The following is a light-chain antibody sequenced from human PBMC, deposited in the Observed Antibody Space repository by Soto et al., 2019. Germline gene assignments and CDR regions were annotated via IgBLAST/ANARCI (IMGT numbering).Light chain of an antibody. CDR3: SSYTSRGTLV. CDR1: TSDVGAYNY. CDR2: EVT. Sequence: QLVLTQPASVSGSPGQSITISCTGTTSDVGAYNYVSWYQHNPGNAPKLMIYEVTNRPSGVSSRFSGSKSGSTASLTISGLQSEDEADYYCSSYTSRGTLVFGGGTKLTVL. V-gene: IGLV2-14*01. J-gene: IGLJ3*02.